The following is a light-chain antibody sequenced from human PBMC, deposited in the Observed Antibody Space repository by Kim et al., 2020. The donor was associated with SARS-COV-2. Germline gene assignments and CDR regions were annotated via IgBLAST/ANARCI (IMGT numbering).Light chain of an antibody. V-gene: IGLV3-25*03. Sequence: PGKTSRIHRSGEALPKQYAYWFQQKPGQAPVVVIYEDTERPSGIPERFSGSTSGTTVTLTISGVQAEDEADYYCQSSDSSDPYWVFGGGTQLTVL. CDR2: EDT. J-gene: IGLJ3*02. CDR1: ALPKQY. CDR3: QSSDSSDPYWV.